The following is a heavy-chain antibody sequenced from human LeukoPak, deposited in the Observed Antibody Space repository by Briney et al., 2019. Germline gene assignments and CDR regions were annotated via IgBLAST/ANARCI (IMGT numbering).Heavy chain of an antibody. CDR2: ISWNSGSI. CDR3: AKGVAVAVRAKFDY. V-gene: IGHV3-9*01. D-gene: IGHD6-19*01. CDR1: GFTFYDYA. Sequence: PGGSLRLSCAASGFTFYDYAMHWVRQAPGKGLEWVSGISWNSGSIGYADSVKGRFTISRDNAKNSLYLQMNSLRAEDTALYYCAKGVAVAVRAKFDYWGQGTLVTVSS. J-gene: IGHJ4*02.